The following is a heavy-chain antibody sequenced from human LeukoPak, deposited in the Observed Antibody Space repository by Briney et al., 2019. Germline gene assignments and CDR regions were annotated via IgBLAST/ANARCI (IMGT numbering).Heavy chain of an antibody. CDR2: INPSGGST. D-gene: IGHD6-13*01. Sequence: ASVKVSCKASGYTFTSYYMHWVRQAPGQGLEWMAIINPSGGSTTYAQTFQGRVTMTRDTSTSTVYMELSSLRSEDTAVYYCARATAAGRRVDYWGQGTLVTVSS. J-gene: IGHJ4*02. V-gene: IGHV1-46*01. CDR3: ARATAAGRRVDY. CDR1: GYTFTSYY.